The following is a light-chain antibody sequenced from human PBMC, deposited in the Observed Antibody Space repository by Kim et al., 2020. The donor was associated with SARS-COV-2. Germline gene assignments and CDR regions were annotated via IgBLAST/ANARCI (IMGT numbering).Light chain of an antibody. J-gene: IGKJ1*01. CDR2: GAS. CDR3: QQYASAPRT. CDR1: QSVGSSY. V-gene: IGKV3-20*01. Sequence: SPGERATLPCRASQSVGSSYLAWYQQKPGQAPRLLIFGASGRATGIPDRFSGSGSGTDFTLTISRLEPEDFAVYYCQQYASAPRTFGQGTKVDIK.